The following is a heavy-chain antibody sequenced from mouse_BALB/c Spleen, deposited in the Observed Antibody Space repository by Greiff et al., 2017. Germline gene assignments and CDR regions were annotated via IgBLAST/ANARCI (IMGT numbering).Heavy chain of an antibody. CDR3: NTPLTGPFAY. Sequence: EVQLQQSGAELVRSGASVKLSCTASGFNIKDYYMHWVKQRPEQGLEWIGWIDPENGDTEYAPKFQGKATMTADTSSNTAYLQLSSLTSEDTAVYYCNTPLTGPFAYWGQGTLVTVSA. CDR1: GFNIKDYY. CDR2: IDPENGDT. J-gene: IGHJ3*01. D-gene: IGHD4-1*01. V-gene: IGHV14-4*02.